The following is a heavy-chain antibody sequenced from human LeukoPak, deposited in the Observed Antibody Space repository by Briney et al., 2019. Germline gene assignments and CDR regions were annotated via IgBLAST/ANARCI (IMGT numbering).Heavy chain of an antibody. CDR1: GFTFSSYA. D-gene: IGHD4-17*01. CDR2: INSAGST. CDR3: AKDQNTVATAPSDY. J-gene: IGHJ4*02. Sequence: PGGSLRLSCAASGFTFSSYAMSWVRQAPGKGLEWVSAINSAGSTYYGDSVRGRFTISRDNSKNVLYLQMNSLRAEDTALYYCAKDQNTVATAPSDYWGQGTLVTVSS. V-gene: IGHV3-23*01.